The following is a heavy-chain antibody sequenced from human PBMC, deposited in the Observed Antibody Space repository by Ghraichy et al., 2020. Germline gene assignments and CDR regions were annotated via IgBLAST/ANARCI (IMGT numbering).Heavy chain of an antibody. D-gene: IGHD3-16*01. J-gene: IGHJ4*02. CDR1: GGTFSSYA. CDR2: IIPILGIA. V-gene: IGHV1-69*04. Sequence: SVKVSCKASGGTFSSYAISWVRQAPGQGLEWMGRIIPILGIANYAQKFQGRVTITADKSTSTAYMELSSLRSEDTAVYYCASGGAGYFDYWVQGTLVTVSS. CDR3: ASGGAGYFDY.